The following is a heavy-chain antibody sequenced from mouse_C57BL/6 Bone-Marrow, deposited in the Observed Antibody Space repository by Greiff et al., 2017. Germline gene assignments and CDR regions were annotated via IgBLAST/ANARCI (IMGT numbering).Heavy chain of an antibody. V-gene: IGHV1-64*01. CDR1: GYTFTSYW. D-gene: IGHD2-5*01. Sequence: QVQLQQPGAELVKPGASVKLSCKASGYTFTSYWMHWVKQRPGQGLEWIGMIHPNSGSTNYNEKFKSKATLTVAKSSSTAYMHLSSLTSEDSAVXYCARRGSNLAWFAYWGQGSLVTVSA. CDR3: ARRGSNLAWFAY. J-gene: IGHJ3*01. CDR2: IHPNSGST.